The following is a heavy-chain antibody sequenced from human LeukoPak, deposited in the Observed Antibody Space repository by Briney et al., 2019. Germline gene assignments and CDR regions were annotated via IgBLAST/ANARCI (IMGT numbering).Heavy chain of an antibody. CDR3: ATQLERRPPYYYYYYMDV. D-gene: IGHD1-1*01. CDR2: IIPIFGTA. V-gene: IGHV1-69*05. Sequence: ASAKVSCKASGGTFSSYAISWVRQAPGQGLEWMGGIIPIFGTANYAQKFQGRVTMTRDTSISTAYMELSRLRSDDTAVYYCATQLERRPPYYYYYYMDVWGKGTTVTISS. CDR1: GGTFSSYA. J-gene: IGHJ6*03.